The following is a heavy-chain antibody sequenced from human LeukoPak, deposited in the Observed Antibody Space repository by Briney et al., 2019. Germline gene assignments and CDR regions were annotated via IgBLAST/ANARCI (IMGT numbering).Heavy chain of an antibody. D-gene: IGHD3-16*01. V-gene: IGHV4-30-4*02. Sequence: SETLSLTCTVSGGSISSGDYYWSWIRQPPGKGLEWIGYIYYSGSTYYNPSLKSRVTISVDTSKNQFTLKLSSVTAADTAVYYCARGRYGWLPFDYWGQGTLVTVSS. CDR2: IYYSGST. CDR1: GGSISSGDYY. CDR3: ARGRYGWLPFDY. J-gene: IGHJ4*02.